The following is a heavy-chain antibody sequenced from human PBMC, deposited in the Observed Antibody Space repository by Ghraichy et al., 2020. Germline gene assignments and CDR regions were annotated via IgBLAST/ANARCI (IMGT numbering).Heavy chain of an antibody. CDR2: IENSAGSNK. D-gene: IGHD6-13*01. Sequence: GESLRLSCAASGFTFRTYGMHWVRQAPGMGLQWVGLIENSAGSNKQHYADSVKDRFTISRDNAKNTLWLQMNSLRAEDTGVYYCVKDYGHSSRFDSWGRGTLVTVSS. CDR1: GFTFRTYG. V-gene: IGHV3-30*02. CDR3: VKDYGHSSRFDS. J-gene: IGHJ4*02.